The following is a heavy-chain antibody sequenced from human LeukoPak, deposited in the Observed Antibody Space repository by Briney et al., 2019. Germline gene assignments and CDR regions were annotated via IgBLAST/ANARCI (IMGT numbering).Heavy chain of an antibody. V-gene: IGHV3-66*01. CDR2: IYSGGST. D-gene: IGHD3-10*01. J-gene: IGHJ4*02. CDR1: EFTVSSNY. CDR3: ARESGYYFDY. Sequence: GGSLRLSCAASEFTVSSNYMSWVRQAPGKGLEWVSVIYSGGSTYYADSVKGRFTISRDNSKNTLYLQMNSLRAEDTAVYYCARESGYYFDYWGQGTLVTVSS.